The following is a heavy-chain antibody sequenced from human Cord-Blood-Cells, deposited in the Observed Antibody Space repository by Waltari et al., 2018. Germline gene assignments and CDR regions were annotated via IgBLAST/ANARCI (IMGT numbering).Heavy chain of an antibody. CDR2: FDPEDGET. D-gene: IGHD6-13*01. CDR3: ATATYSSSWYGYFQH. J-gene: IGHJ1*01. V-gene: IGHV1-24*01. CDR1: GYTRPEFT. Sequence: QVQLVQSGAEVKKPGASVQVSCKVSGYTRPEFTMHGGRQPPGKGLEWMGGFDPEDGETIYAQKFQGRVTMTEDTSTDTAYMELSSLRSEDTAVYYCATATYSSSWYGYFQHWGKGTLVTVSS.